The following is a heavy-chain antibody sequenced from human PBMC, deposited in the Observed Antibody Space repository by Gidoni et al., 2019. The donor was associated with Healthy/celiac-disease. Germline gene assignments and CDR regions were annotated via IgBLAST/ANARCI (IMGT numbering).Heavy chain of an antibody. CDR1: GGTFSSYA. CDR3: ASGDTAMVGYYYYYMDV. D-gene: IGHD5-18*01. V-gene: IGHV1-69*01. CDR2: IIPIFGTA. J-gene: IGHJ6*03. Sequence: QVQLVQSGAEVKKPGSSVKASCKASGGTFSSYAISWVRQAPGQGLEWMGGIIPIFGTANYAQKFQGRVTITADESTSTAYMELSSLRSEDTAVYYCASGDTAMVGYYYYYMDVWGKGTTVTVSS.